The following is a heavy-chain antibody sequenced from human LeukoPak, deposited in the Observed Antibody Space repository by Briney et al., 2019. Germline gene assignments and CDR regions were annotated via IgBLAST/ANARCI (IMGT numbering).Heavy chain of an antibody. V-gene: IGHV3-74*01. CDR2: ISGDGSVA. CDR3: ARYSSSSGGASYYLDY. CDR1: GFTLRNYW. D-gene: IGHD6-6*01. J-gene: IGHJ4*01. Sequence: GGSLRLSCTASGFTLRNYWVHWVRQVPGKRLVWVSRISGDGSVANYADSVQGRFTISRDNAKNMLYLQINSLRSEDTAVYFCARYSSSSGGASYYLDYWGHGTMLTVSS.